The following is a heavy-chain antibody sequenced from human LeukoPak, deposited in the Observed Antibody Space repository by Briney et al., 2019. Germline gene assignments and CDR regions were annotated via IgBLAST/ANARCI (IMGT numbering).Heavy chain of an antibody. D-gene: IGHD3-22*01. CDR3: AKGRMINSGAFDI. CDR2: ISGSGGST. V-gene: IGHV3-23*01. Sequence: PGGSLRLSCAASGFTFSSNAMSWVRQAPGKGLEWVSAISGSGGSTYYADSVKGRFTISRDNSRNTLYLQMNSLRAEDTAVYYCAKGRMINSGAFDIWGQGTMVTVSS. J-gene: IGHJ3*02. CDR1: GFTFSSNA.